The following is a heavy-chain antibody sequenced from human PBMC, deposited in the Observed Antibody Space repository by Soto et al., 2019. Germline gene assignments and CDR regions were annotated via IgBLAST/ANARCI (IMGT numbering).Heavy chain of an antibody. CDR3: ARDPGYSYGPPDY. V-gene: IGHV3-30-3*01. Sequence: LRLSCAASGFTYSTYTMHWVRQAPGKGLEWVAVISYDGNNKFYADSVKGRFTISRDSTKQTLYLQMSSLRPDDTAVYYCARDPGYSYGPPDYWGQGTLVTVSS. CDR2: ISYDGNNK. CDR1: GFTYSTYT. J-gene: IGHJ4*02. D-gene: IGHD5-18*01.